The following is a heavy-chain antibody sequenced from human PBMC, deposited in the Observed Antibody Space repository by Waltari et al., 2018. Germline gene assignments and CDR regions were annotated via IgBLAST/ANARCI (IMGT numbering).Heavy chain of an antibody. V-gene: IGHV3-48*01. D-gene: IGHD3-22*01. Sequence: EVQLVESGGGLVQPGGSLRLACAASGSTFSGYSLNWVRQAPGKGPEWISYINSGSTTISYADSVRGRFTISRDNAKSFLYLDLFSLRGEDTAVYYCVRDPYHDPSGYPGYWGQGTLVIVSS. CDR3: VRDPYHDPSGYPGY. J-gene: IGHJ4*02. CDR2: INSGSTTI. CDR1: GSTFSGYS.